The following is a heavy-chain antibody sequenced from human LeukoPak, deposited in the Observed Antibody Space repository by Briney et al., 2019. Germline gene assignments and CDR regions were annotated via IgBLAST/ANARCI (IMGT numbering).Heavy chain of an antibody. J-gene: IGHJ6*03. D-gene: IGHD6-19*01. CDR1: GFTFSRYN. Sequence: GGSLRLSCAGYGFTFSRYNMNWFRQAPGKGLERVSSISSRSSYIFYADSVKGRFTISRDNAKNSLYLQMNSLGAEDTAVYYGARDAQWLVPEGYYYYMDVWGKGTTVTVSS. V-gene: IGHV3-21*01. CDR3: ARDAQWLVPEGYYYYMDV. CDR2: ISSRSSYI.